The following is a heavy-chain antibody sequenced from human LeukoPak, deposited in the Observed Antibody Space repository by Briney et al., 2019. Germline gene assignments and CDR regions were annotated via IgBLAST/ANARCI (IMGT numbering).Heavy chain of an antibody. CDR2: ISAYNGNT. V-gene: IGHV1-18*01. CDR1: GYTFTTCY. Sequence: ASVKVSCKASGYTFTTCYISWVRQAPGQGLEWMGWISAYNGNTYYAPKFQGRVTMTTDTSTSTAYMELRSLRSDDTAVYYCAREEGAPISAANVWGLGTMVTVSS. CDR3: AREEGAPISAANV. J-gene: IGHJ3*01. D-gene: IGHD6-13*01.